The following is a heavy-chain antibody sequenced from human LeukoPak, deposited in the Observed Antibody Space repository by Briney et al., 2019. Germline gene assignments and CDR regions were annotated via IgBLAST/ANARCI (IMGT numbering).Heavy chain of an antibody. CDR1: GYTFTIYY. CDR3: ARAYYYDSSGSDPLGY. V-gene: IGHV1-46*01. CDR2: INPSGGST. D-gene: IGHD3-22*01. Sequence: ASVTVSCRASGYTFTIYYMHWVRQAPGQGLEGMGIINPSGGSTSYAQKFQGRVTMTRDTSTSTVYMELSSLRSEDTAVYYCARAYYYDSSGSDPLGYWGQGTLVTVSS. J-gene: IGHJ4*02.